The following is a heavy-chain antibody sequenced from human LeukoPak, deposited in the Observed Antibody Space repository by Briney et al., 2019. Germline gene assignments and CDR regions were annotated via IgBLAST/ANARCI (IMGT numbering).Heavy chain of an antibody. Sequence: SGGSLRLSCAASGFSFSTHWMSWFRQAPGKGLEWVALIKQDGSVIHYVDSVKGRFTISRDNAKNSLSHQMNSLRADDTAVYYCAGDEGWTFDIWGQGTKVTVSS. J-gene: IGHJ3*02. V-gene: IGHV3-7*01. CDR2: IKQDGSVI. CDR3: AGDEGWTFDI. CDR1: GFSFSTHW. D-gene: IGHD5-24*01.